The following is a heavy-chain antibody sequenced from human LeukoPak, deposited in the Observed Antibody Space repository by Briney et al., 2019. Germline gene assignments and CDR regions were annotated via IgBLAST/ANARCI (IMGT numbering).Heavy chain of an antibody. CDR2: IIPILGIA. J-gene: IGHJ4*02. CDR3: ATKGGSYCSGGSCYDY. CDR1: GGTFSSYA. D-gene: IGHD2-15*01. V-gene: IGHV1-69*04. Sequence: ASVKVSCKASGGTFSSYAISWVRQAPGQGLELMGRIIPILGIANYAQKFQGRVTITADKSTSTAYMELSSLRSEDTAVYYCATKGGSYCSGGSCYDYWGQGTLVTVSS.